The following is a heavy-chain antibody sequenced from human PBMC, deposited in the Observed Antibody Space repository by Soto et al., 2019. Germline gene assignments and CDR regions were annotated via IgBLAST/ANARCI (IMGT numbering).Heavy chain of an antibody. D-gene: IGHD5-12*01. CDR1: GGTFSSYA. CDR2: IIPIFGTA. Sequence: QVQLVQSGAEVKKPGSSVKVSCKASGGTFSSYAISWVRQAPGQGLEWMGGIIPIFGTANYAQKFQGRVTITADESTSTAYVELSSLRSEDTAVYYCARENIVATSVYYYYYGMDVWGQGTTVTVSS. V-gene: IGHV1-69*01. CDR3: ARENIVATSVYYYYYGMDV. J-gene: IGHJ6*02.